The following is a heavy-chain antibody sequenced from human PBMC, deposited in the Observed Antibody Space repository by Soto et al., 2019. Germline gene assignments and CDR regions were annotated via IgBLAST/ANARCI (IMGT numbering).Heavy chain of an antibody. CDR2: IYYAGST. J-gene: IGHJ4*02. V-gene: IGHV4-59*08. Sequence: QVQLQESGPGLVKPSETLSLTCTVSGGSMSSFYWSWIRQPPGKGLEWIGFIYYAGSTKYNPSLKSRVTISVDTSKNQSSLKLSSVTAADPAVYYCARRIVATETFDYWGQGTLVTVSS. CDR1: GGSMSSFY. D-gene: IGHD5-12*01. CDR3: ARRIVATETFDY.